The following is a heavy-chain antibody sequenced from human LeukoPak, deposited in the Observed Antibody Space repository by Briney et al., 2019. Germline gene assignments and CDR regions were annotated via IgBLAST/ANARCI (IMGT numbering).Heavy chain of an antibody. V-gene: IGHV3-23*01. CDR3: AKDIQAAN. D-gene: IGHD5-18*01. Sequence: PGGSLRLSCEASGFTFSSAAMTWVRQAPGKGLQWVSLISNSGANTYYADSVKGRFTISRDGSKNTLYLLMDSLRAEDTAVYYCAKDIQAANWGQGTLVTVSS. CDR1: GFTFSSAA. CDR2: ISNSGANT. J-gene: IGHJ4*02.